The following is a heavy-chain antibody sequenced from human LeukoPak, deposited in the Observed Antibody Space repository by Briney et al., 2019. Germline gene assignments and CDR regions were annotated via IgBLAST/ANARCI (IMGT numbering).Heavy chain of an antibody. CDR3: ARSLVGALDY. D-gene: IGHD1-26*01. J-gene: IGHJ4*02. Sequence: ASVKVSCKASGYTFTNYYMHWVRQAPGQGLEWMGIINPGGGSTSHAQKFQGRITMTRDTSTGTVYMELSSLRSEDTAVYYCARSLVGALDYWGQGTLVTVSS. CDR1: GYTFTNYY. V-gene: IGHV1-46*01. CDR2: INPGGGST.